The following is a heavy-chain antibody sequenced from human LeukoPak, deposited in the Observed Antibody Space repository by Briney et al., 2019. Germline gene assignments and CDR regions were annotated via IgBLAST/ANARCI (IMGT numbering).Heavy chain of an antibody. CDR1: GYTFTSYD. CDR3: ARSGTAPSDFDY. Sequence: ASVKVSCKASGYTFTSYDINWVRQATGQGLEWMGWMNPNSGNTGYAQKFQGRVTITRNTSISTACMELSSLRSEDTAVYYCARSGTAPSDFDYWGQGTLVTVSS. J-gene: IGHJ4*02. CDR2: MNPNSGNT. D-gene: IGHD1-1*01. V-gene: IGHV1-8*03.